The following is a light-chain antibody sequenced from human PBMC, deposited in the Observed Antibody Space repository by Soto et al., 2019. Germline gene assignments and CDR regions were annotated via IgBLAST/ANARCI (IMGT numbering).Light chain of an antibody. CDR2: AAS. J-gene: IGKJ3*01. CDR3: QKYNSAPQVT. Sequence: DIQMTQSPSSLSASVGDRVTITCRASQGISNYLAWYQQKPGKVPKPLIYAASTLQSGAPSRFSGSGSGTDLTLTISSLQPEDVATYYCQKYNSAPQVTVGPGTKVDIK. V-gene: IGKV1-27*01. CDR1: QGISNY.